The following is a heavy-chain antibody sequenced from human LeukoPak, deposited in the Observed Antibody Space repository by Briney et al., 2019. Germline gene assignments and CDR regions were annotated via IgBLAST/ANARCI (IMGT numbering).Heavy chain of an antibody. D-gene: IGHD3-3*01. CDR3: ARVPGVSTWFDP. CDR2: IYHSGST. V-gene: IGHV4-30-2*01. J-gene: IGHJ5*02. CDR1: GGSISSGGYS. Sequence: SQTLSLTCAVSGGSISSGGYSWSWIRQPPGKGLEWIGYIYHSGSTYYNPSLKSRVTISVVRSKNQFSLKLSSVTAADTAVYYCARVPGVSTWFDPWGQGTLVTVSS.